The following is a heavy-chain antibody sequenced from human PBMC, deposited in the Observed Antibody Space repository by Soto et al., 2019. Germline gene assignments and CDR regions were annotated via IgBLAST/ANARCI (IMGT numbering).Heavy chain of an antibody. J-gene: IGHJ4*02. V-gene: IGHV3-53*01. D-gene: IGHD3-22*01. CDR2: IYSGGAT. CDR3: AKSRGYYCYSSSYSFDY. CDR1: GFSVSTSH. Sequence: GGSLRLSCAAAGFSVSTSHISWVRQAPGKGLEWVSVIYSGGATYYADSVKGRFSISRDNSRNTLYLQMNSLRAEDTAIYYCAKSRGYYCYSSSYSFDYWGQGALVTVSS.